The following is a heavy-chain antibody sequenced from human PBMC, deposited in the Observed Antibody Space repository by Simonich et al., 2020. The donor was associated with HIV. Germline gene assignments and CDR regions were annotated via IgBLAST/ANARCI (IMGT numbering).Heavy chain of an antibody. V-gene: IGHV3-30*07. CDR3: ASGGSISSVWADDY. Sequence: QVQLVESGGGVVQPGRSLRLSCAASGFTFSSYAMHWVRQAPGKGLEWEAVISYDGSNKYYADSVKGRFTISRDNSKNTLDLQMNSLRAEDTAVYYCASGGSISSVWADDYWGQGTLVTVSS. CDR1: GFTFSSYA. D-gene: IGHD3-16*01. J-gene: IGHJ4*02. CDR2: ISYDGSNK.